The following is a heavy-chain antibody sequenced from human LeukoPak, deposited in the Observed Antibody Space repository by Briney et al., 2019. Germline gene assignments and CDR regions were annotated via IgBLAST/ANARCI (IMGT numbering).Heavy chain of an antibody. Sequence: PGESLQISCKGSGYRFTSYWIGWVRQMPGKGLECMGIIYPGDSDTRYSPSFQGQVTISADKSISTAYLQWSSLKASDTAMYYCARRSDSSGWQSFDYWGQGTLVTVSS. CDR2: IYPGDSDT. V-gene: IGHV5-51*01. D-gene: IGHD6-19*01. CDR1: GYRFTSYW. CDR3: ARRSDSSGWQSFDY. J-gene: IGHJ4*02.